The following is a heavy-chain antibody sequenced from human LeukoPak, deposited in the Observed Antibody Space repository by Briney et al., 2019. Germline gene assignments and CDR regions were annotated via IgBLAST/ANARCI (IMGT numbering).Heavy chain of an antibody. D-gene: IGHD4-17*01. J-gene: IGHJ4*02. V-gene: IGHV3-23*01. CDR3: ALGGGYGAGSFDY. Sequence: GGSLRLSCAASRFTFSSYATSWVRQAPGKGLEWGSAIVGGGGSTYYAGSVTGPFTISRENSKNTLYLPVNRLRAEDTAVYCCALGGGYGAGSFDYWGQGALVTVSS. CDR1: RFTFSSYA. CDR2: IVGGGGST.